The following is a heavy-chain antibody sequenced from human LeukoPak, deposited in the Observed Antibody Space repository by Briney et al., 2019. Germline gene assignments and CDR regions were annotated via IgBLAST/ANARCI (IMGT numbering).Heavy chain of an antibody. J-gene: IGHJ4*02. V-gene: IGHV6-1*01. CDR2: TYYRSKWHN. CDR3: ARDESDYGGKSFDY. D-gene: IGHD4-23*01. Sequence: SQTLSLTCAISGDSVSSNSAAWRWIRQSPSRGLEWLGRTYYRSKWHNDYAVSVRSRITINPDTSKNQFSLQLNSVTPEDTAVYYCARDESDYGGKSFDYWGQGTLVTVSS. CDR1: GDSVSSNSAA.